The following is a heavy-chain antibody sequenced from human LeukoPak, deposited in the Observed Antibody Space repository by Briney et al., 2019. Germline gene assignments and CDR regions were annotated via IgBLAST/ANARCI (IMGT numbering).Heavy chain of an antibody. Sequence: ASVKVSCKASGYTFTGYYMHWVRQAPGQGLEWMGWINPNSGGTNYAQTFQGRVTMTRDTSISTAYMELSRLRSDDTAVYYCARVARDSSGYYSADYWGQGTLVTVSS. CDR1: GYTFTGYY. CDR2: INPNSGGT. V-gene: IGHV1-2*02. D-gene: IGHD3-22*01. CDR3: ARVARDSSGYYSADY. J-gene: IGHJ4*02.